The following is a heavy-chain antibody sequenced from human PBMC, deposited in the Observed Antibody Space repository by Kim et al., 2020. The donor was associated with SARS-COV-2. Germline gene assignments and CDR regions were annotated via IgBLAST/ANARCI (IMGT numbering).Heavy chain of an antibody. CDR3: ARDTTSGSYSYYGMDV. CDR1: GFSISDYY. V-gene: IGHV3-11*05. CDR2: ISNRGSFT. J-gene: IGHJ6*02. Sequence: GGSLRLSCAASGFSISDYYMSWIRQAPGKGLEWLSYISNRGSFTNYADSVKGRSTISRDNAKNSLYLQMNSLRAEDTAVYYCARDTTSGSYSYYGMDVWGQGTTVTVSS. D-gene: IGHD3-16*02.